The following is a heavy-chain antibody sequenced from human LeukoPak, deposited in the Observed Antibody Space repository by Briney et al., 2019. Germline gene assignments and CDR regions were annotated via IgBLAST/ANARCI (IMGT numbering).Heavy chain of an antibody. Sequence: ASVKVSCKVSGYTLTDLSMHWVRHAPGKGLEWMGGFDPEDGETIYAQKFQGRVTMTEDTSTDTAYMELSSLRSEDTAVYYCSTVRGGGYNVGDYWGQGTLVTVSS. CDR1: GYTLTDLS. CDR2: FDPEDGET. J-gene: IGHJ4*02. V-gene: IGHV1-24*01. D-gene: IGHD5-24*01. CDR3: STVRGGGYNVGDY.